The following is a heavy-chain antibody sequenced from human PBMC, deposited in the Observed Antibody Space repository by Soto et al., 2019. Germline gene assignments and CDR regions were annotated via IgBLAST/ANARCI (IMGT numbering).Heavy chain of an antibody. CDR1: GFTFGSYA. V-gene: IGHV3-23*01. CDR2: ISGGGAGT. D-gene: IGHD3-22*01. CDR3: AKVNTMMVGSGNAFDM. Sequence: EVQLLESGGGFVQPGGSLRLSCAASGFTFGSYAMTWVRQAPGKGLEWVSSISGGGAGTYYADSVKGRFTISRDNSKNTLYLQLNSLRAEDTAIYYCAKVNTMMVGSGNAFDMWGQGTTVTVSS. J-gene: IGHJ3*02.